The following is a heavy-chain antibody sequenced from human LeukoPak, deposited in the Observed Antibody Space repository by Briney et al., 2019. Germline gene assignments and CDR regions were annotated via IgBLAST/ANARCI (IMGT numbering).Heavy chain of an antibody. CDR1: GYSFTSYW. Sequence: GESLKISCKGSGYSFTSYWIGWVRQMPGKGLEWMGIIYPGDSDTRYSPSFQGQVTISADKSISTAYLQWSSLKASDTAMYYCARAESVGAKGPSGAFDIWGQGTMVTVSS. V-gene: IGHV5-51*01. J-gene: IGHJ3*02. CDR3: ARAESVGAKGPSGAFDI. CDR2: IYPGDSDT. D-gene: IGHD1-26*01.